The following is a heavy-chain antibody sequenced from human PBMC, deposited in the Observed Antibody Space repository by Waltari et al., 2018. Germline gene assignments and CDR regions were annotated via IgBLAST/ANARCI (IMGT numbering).Heavy chain of an antibody. V-gene: IGHV4-38-2*01. J-gene: IGHJ5*02. CDR1: GYLINSGYF. CDR3: ARPYGGTSAWFDP. Sequence: QVQLQESGLGLVKPSETLSLTCAVSGYLINSGYFWGWVRQPPGKGLEWIGSIYHSEPTYYNPSLKSRVTISVDTSKNQFSLKLTSVTAPDTAVYYCARPYGGTSAWFDPWGQGTLVTVSS. CDR2: IYHSEPT. D-gene: IGHD4-17*01.